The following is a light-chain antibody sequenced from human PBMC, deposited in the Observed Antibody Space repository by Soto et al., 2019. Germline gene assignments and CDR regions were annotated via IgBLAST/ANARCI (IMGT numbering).Light chain of an antibody. CDR2: EAS. CDR3: CPYAGSSPYV. Sequence: QSVLTQPASVSGSPGQSITISCTGTSSDVGSYDLVSWYQQHPGKAPKLIIFEASKRPSGVSNRFSGSKSGNTASLTISGLQAEDEADYYCCPYAGSSPYVLGTGTKLTVL. CDR1: SSDVGSYDL. J-gene: IGLJ1*01. V-gene: IGLV2-23*01.